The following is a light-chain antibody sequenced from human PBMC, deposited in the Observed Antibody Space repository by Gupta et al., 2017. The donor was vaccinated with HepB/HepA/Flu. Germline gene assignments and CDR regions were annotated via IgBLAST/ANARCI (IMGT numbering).Light chain of an antibody. J-gene: IGLJ2*01. Sequence: QLVLTHWPSASASLGASANLTSTLNSGHSKDAIAWHHQQPERCPQYLMNLNNDGSHIRVDGSPDRFSGSKSGAEHCLAISGLQAEDETDCHCQTWGSGITVFGGGTKRTVL. CDR3: QTWGSGITV. CDR1: SGHSKDA. CDR2: LNNDGSH. V-gene: IGLV4-69*01.